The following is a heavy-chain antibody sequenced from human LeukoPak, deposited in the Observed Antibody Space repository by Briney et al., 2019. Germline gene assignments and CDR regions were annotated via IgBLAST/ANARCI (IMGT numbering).Heavy chain of an antibody. CDR3: ARGDCSGGSCSLDY. V-gene: IGHV1-3*03. CDR2: INAGNGNT. J-gene: IGHJ4*02. D-gene: IGHD2-15*01. Sequence: GASVKVSCKASGYTFTSYAMHWVRQAPGQRLEWMGWINAGNGNTKYSQEFQGRVTITRDTSASTAYMELSSLRSEDMAVYYCARGDCSGGSCSLDYWGQGTPVTVSS. CDR1: GYTFTSYA.